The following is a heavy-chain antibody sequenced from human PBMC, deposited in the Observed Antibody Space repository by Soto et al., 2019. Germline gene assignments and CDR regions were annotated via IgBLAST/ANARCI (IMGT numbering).Heavy chain of an antibody. Sequence: PSETLSLTCTVSGASISGFYWSWIRKSAGKGLEWIGRIYATGTTDYNPTLKSRVMMSVDTSKKQFSLKLRSVTAADTAVYYCVRDGTKTLRDWFDPWGQGISVTVSS. J-gene: IGHJ5*02. CDR2: IYATGTT. V-gene: IGHV4-4*07. D-gene: IGHD1-1*01. CDR1: GASISGFY. CDR3: VRDGTKTLRDWFDP.